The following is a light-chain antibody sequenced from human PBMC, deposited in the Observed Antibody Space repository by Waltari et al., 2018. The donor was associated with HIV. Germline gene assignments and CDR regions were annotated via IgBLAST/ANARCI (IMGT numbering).Light chain of an antibody. J-gene: IGKJ1*01. V-gene: IGKV3-15*01. CDR3: QQCNNWPRT. CDR1: QSVSSN. Sequence: EIVMTQSPATLSVSPGERATLSCRASQSVSSNLARYKQRPGQAARLLIYGASTRATGIPARFSGRGSGTEFTLTISSLQSEDFAVYYCQQCNNWPRTFGQGTKVEIK. CDR2: GAS.